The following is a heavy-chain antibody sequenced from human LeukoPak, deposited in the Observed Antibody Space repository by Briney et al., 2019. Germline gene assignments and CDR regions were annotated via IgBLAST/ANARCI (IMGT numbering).Heavy chain of an antibody. V-gene: IGHV1-3*04. CDR3: ARLPGGLGRYYFEY. CDR1: GYIFTSYA. CDR2: INTANGIT. J-gene: IGHJ4*02. D-gene: IGHD3-16*02. Sequence: GASVTVSCKASGYIFTSYAVHWVRQAPGQRLEWMGWINTANGITKYSQKSQDRVTITSDTSASTAHMELSGLRSEDTAIYYCARLPGGLGRYYFEYWGQGTLVTVSS.